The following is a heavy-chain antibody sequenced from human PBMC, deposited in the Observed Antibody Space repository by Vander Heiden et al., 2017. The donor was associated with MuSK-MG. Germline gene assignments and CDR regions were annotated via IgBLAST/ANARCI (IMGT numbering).Heavy chain of an antibody. J-gene: IGHJ4*02. V-gene: IGHV3-48*01. CDR3: ARDPTPDTASYGDDY. Sequence: EVQLVESGGGLVQPGGSLRLSCAASGFTFSSYSMNWVRQAPGKGLEWVSYISSSSSTIYYADSVKGRFTISRDNAKNSLYLQMNSLRAEDTAVYYCARDPTPDTASYGDDYWGQGTLVTVSS. CDR1: GFTFSSYS. CDR2: ISSSSSTI. D-gene: IGHD5-18*01.